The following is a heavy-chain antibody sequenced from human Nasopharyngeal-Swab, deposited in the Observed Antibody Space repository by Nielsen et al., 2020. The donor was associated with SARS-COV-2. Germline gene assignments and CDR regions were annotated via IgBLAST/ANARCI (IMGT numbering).Heavy chain of an antibody. J-gene: IGHJ3*02. CDR2: INAGNGNT. V-gene: IGHV1-3*01. D-gene: IGHD3-22*01. CDR1: GYTFTSYA. CDR3: ARVRYYYDSSGYYHPRSESGFTDAFDI. Sequence: VSVKVSCKASGYTFTSYAMHWVRQAPGQRLAWMGWINAGNGNTKYSQKFQGRVTITRDTSASTAYMELSSLRSEDTAVYYCARVRYYYDSSGYYHPRSESGFTDAFDIWGQGTMVTVSS.